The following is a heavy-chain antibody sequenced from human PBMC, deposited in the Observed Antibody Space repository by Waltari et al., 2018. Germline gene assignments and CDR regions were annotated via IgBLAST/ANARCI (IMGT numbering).Heavy chain of an antibody. CDR1: GGSIISTTHY. CDR2: SYSSGSP. Sequence: QLQLQESGPGLVKPSETLSLTCIVSGGSIISTTHYWGWIRQPPGKGLEWIGSSYSSGSPNYNPSLKSRVTISVDTSKNRFSLKVSSVTAADTALYYCATHSANHDYHYYAMDVWGLGTTVTVSS. J-gene: IGHJ6*02. D-gene: IGHD2-15*01. V-gene: IGHV4-39*01. CDR3: ATHSANHDYHYYAMDV.